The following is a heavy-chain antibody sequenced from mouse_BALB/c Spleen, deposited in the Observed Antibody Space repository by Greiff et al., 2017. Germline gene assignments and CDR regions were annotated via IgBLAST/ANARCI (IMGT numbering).Heavy chain of an antibody. CDR2: IRSKSNNYAT. CDR3: VSDGNYWAMDY. J-gene: IGHJ4*01. Sequence: EVQLVETGGGLVQPKGSLKLSCAASGFTFNTNAMNWVRQAPGKGLEWVARIRSKSNNYATYYADSVKDRFTISRDDSQSMLYLQMNNLKTEDTAMYYCVSDGNYWAMDYWGQGTSVTVSS. D-gene: IGHD2-1*01. CDR1: GFTFNTNA. V-gene: IGHV10S3*01.